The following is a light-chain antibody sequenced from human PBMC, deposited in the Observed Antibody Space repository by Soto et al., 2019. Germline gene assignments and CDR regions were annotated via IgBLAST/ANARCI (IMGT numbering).Light chain of an antibody. J-gene: IGLJ3*02. CDR1: TSNIGNNF. CDR3: GTWDSSLSANWV. Sequence: QSVLTQPPSVSAAPGQRVTISCSGSTSNIGNNFVSWYQQLPGTAPKLLIYDNNKRPSGIPGRCSGSKSGTSATLGITGLQPGDEADYFCGTWDSSLSANWVFGGGTELTVL. CDR2: DNN. V-gene: IGLV1-51*01.